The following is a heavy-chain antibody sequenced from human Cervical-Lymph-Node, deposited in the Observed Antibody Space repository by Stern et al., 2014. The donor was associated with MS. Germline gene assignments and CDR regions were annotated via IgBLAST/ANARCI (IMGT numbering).Heavy chain of an antibody. J-gene: IGHJ5*02. D-gene: IGHD2/OR15-2a*01. V-gene: IGHV2-5*02. CDR1: GFSLGKRGVG. CDR3: AHRTSLPVILASSWFDP. CDR2: IYWDDDY. Sequence: MQSGPTLVKATQTLTLTCTFSGFSLGKRGVGVGWLRQTPGKAPEWLAIIYWDDDYRYIPSFKNRLTITKDTTKNQVVLAMPTVAAEDTATYFCAHRTSLPVILASSWFDPWGQGILVTVSS.